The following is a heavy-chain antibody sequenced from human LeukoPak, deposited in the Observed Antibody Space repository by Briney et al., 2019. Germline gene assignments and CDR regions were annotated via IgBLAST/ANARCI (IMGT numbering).Heavy chain of an antibody. V-gene: IGHV3-21*01. Sequence: GGSLRLSCAVSGFTFSDYTMTWVRQAPGRGLEWVSSISSSSNSMYYADLVKGRFTISRDNAKNSVYLQMSSLRAEDTAIYYCARSCGGYSSSTTLVLDYWGQGTLVTVSS. CDR1: GFTFSDYT. CDR3: ARSCGGYSSSTTLVLDY. J-gene: IGHJ4*02. CDR2: ISSSSNSM. D-gene: IGHD2-2*01.